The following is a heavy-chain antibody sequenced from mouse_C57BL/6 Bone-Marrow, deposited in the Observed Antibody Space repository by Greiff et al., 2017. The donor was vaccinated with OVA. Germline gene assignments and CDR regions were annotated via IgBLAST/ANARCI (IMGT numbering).Heavy chain of an antibody. J-gene: IGHJ4*01. CDR1: GFTFSDFY. CDR2: SRNKANDYTT. Sequence: EVMLVESGGGLVQSGRSLRLSCATSGFTFSDFYMEWVRQAPGKGLEWIAASRNKANDYTTEYSASVKGRFIVSRDTSQSILYLQMNALRAEDTAIYYCARDAFTTVGYYAMDYWGQGTSVTVSS. V-gene: IGHV7-1*01. D-gene: IGHD1-1*01. CDR3: ARDAFTTVGYYAMDY.